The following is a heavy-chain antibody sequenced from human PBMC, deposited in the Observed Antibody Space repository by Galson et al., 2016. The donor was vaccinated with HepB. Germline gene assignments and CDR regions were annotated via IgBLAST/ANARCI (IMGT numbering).Heavy chain of an antibody. J-gene: IGHJ4*02. Sequence: ALVKPTQTLTLTCTFSGFSLSTSGLCVSWIRQPPGKALEWLALTDWDYDKFYNRSLKTRLTISKDTPKNQVVVTMTNMDPVDTATYYCARTSDEYFYGSGSYYFDYWGQGTLVTVSS. CDR2: TDWDYDK. CDR3: ARTSDEYFYGSGSYYFDY. V-gene: IGHV2-70*01. CDR1: GFSLSTSGLC. D-gene: IGHD3-10*01.